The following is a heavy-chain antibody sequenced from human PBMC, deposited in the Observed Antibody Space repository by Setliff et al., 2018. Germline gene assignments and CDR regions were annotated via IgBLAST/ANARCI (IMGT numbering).Heavy chain of an antibody. CDR2: IIPIFVTA. J-gene: IGHJ3*02. CDR1: GYTFTSHY. D-gene: IGHD3-22*01. Sequence: ASVKVSCKASGYTFTSHYMHWVRQAPGQGLEWMGGIIPIFVTANYAQKFQGRVTMTRDTSTSTVYMDMSSLRSEDTAVYYCARDVFPYHYEGAFDIWGQGTMVTVSS. CDR3: ARDVFPYHYEGAFDI. V-gene: IGHV1-46*01.